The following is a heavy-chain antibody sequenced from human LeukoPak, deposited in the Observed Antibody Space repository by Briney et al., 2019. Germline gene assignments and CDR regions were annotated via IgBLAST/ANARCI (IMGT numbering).Heavy chain of an antibody. D-gene: IGHD2-2*01. CDR1: GFTFSSYW. V-gene: IGHV3-7*01. J-gene: IGHJ3*02. CDR3: ARDHRRCSSTSCYPTHAFDI. Sequence: GGSLRLSCAASGFTFSSYWVSSVRQAPGKGLEWVANIKQEGSEKYYVDSVKGRFTTSRDNAKNALYLQMNSLRAEETAMCNCARDHRRCSSTSCYPTHAFDIWGEGTMVTPSS. CDR2: IKQEGSEK.